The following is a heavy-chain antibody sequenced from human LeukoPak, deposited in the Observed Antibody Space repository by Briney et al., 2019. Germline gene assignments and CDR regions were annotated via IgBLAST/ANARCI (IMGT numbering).Heavy chain of an antibody. V-gene: IGHV3-53*01. Sequence: GGSLRLSCAASGFTVSSNYMSWVRQARGKGLEWVSVIYSGGSTYYADSVKGRFTISRDNSKNTLYLQMNSLRDEDTAVYYCARVRWELLSADYWGQGTLVTVSS. D-gene: IGHD1-26*01. CDR3: ARVRWELLSADY. CDR1: GFTVSSNY. J-gene: IGHJ4*02. CDR2: IYSGGST.